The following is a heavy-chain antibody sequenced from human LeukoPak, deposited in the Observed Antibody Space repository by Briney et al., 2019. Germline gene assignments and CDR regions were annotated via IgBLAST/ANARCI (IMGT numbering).Heavy chain of an antibody. V-gene: IGHV4-34*01. CDR3: ARAHDYGDHFDY. CDR1: GGSFSGYY. Sequence: PSETLSLTCAVYGGSFSGYYWSWIRQPPGKGLEWIGEINHSGSTNYNPSLKSRVTISVDTSKNQFSLKLSSVTAADTAVYYCARAHDYGDHFDYWGQGTLVTVSS. J-gene: IGHJ4*02. D-gene: IGHD4-17*01. CDR2: INHSGST.